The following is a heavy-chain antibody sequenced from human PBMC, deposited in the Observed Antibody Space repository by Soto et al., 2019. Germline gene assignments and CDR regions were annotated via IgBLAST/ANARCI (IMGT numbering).Heavy chain of an antibody. CDR2: ISYDGSNK. CDR1: GFTFSSYA. J-gene: IGHJ4*02. Sequence: QVQLVESGGGVVQPGRSLRLSCAASGFTFSSYAMHWVRQAPGKGLEWVAVISYDGSNKYYADSVKGRSTISRDNSKNTLSLTLNRLRAEDTAVYYCARLGRLQSFDYWGQGTLVTVSS. CDR3: ARLGRLQSFDY. V-gene: IGHV3-30-3*01. D-gene: IGHD2-15*01.